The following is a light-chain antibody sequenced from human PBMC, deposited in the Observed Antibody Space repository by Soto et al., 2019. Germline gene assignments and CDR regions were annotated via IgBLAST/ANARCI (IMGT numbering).Light chain of an antibody. CDR3: QQYNSFWT. Sequence: EIVLTQSQGTLSLSPGERATLSCRASQSFSSTYLAWYQQKPGQAPRLLIYGASNRATGIPDRFSGRGSGTDFTLTISSLQPDDSATYYCQQYNSFWTFGQGTKVDIK. J-gene: IGKJ1*01. CDR1: QSFSSTY. CDR2: GAS. V-gene: IGKV3-20*01.